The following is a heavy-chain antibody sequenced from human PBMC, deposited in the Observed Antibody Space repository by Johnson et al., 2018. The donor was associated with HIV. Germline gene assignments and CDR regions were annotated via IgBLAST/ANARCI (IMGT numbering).Heavy chain of an antibody. CDR2: IRYDGSNK. Sequence: QVQLVESGGGVVQPGRSLRLSCVASGFTFSSYGMHWVRQAPGKGLEWVAFIRYDGSNKYYADSVKGRFTISRDNSKNTLYLQMNSLRGEDTAVYYCASTRTGWGAFDIWGQGTMVTVSS. CDR1: GFTFSSYG. D-gene: IGHD6-19*01. CDR3: ASTRTGWGAFDI. V-gene: IGHV3-30*02. J-gene: IGHJ3*02.